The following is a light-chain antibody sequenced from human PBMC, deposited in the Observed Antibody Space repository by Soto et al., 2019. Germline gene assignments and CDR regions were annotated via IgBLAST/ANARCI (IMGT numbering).Light chain of an antibody. CDR2: GNS. V-gene: IGLV1-40*01. Sequence: SVLTQPPSVSGAPGQRVTISCTGSSSNIGAGYDVHWYQQLPGTAPKLLIYGNSNRPSGVPDRFSGSKSGTSASLAITGLQGEDEADYYFQSYYSGLRGVYVFGTWTKLTV. J-gene: IGLJ1*01. CDR1: SSNIGAGYD. CDR3: QSYYSGLRGVYV.